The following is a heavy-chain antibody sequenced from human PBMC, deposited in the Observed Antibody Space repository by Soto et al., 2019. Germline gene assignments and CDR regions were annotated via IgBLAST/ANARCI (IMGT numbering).Heavy chain of an antibody. D-gene: IGHD2-15*01. V-gene: IGHV3-30-3*01. CDR2: ISYDGSNK. CDR3: ARDRGRYCSGGSCYSFDY. CDR1: GFTFSSYA. J-gene: IGHJ4*02. Sequence: QVQLVESGGGVVQPGRSLRLSCAASGFTFSSYAMHWVRQAPGKGLEWVAVISYDGSNKYYADSVKGRFTISRDNSKNTLYLQMNSLRAEDTAVYYCARDRGRYCSGGSCYSFDYCGQGTLVTVSS.